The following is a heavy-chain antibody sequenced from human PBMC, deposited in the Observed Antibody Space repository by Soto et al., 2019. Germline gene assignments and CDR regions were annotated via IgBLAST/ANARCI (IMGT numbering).Heavy chain of an antibody. CDR3: ARLNGYCVSTNCHGYYGMDV. V-gene: IGHV4-39*01. CDR2: IYSSENT. Sequence: SETLSLTCTVPGGSVSRHSYSWGWIRQSPGKGLVWIGTIYSSENTYYNPSLLSRVTISVDTSKNEFSLRLSSVTAADTAVYYCARLNGYCVSTNCHGYYGMDVWGQGTTVTVSS. J-gene: IGHJ6*02. CDR1: GGSVSRHSYS. D-gene: IGHD2-2*03.